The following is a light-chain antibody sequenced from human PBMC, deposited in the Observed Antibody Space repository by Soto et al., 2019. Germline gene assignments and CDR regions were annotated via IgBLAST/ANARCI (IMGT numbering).Light chain of an antibody. J-gene: IGLJ2*01. CDR1: SSDVGSYNL. CDR3: CSYAGSSTFV. CDR2: EGT. V-gene: IGLV2-23*03. Sequence: QSALTQPASVSGSPGQSITISCTGTSSDVGSYNLVSWYQQHPGKAPKLMIYEGTKRPSGVSHRFSGSKSGNTGSLTISGLKAEDEADYYCCSYAGSSTFVFGVGTKLTVL.